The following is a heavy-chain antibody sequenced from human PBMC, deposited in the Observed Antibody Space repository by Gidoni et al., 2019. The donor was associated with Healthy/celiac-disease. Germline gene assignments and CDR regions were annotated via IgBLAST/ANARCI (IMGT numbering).Heavy chain of an antibody. D-gene: IGHD3-16*01. Sequence: QVQLQESGPALVKPSQPLSLTCTVSGGSLSTGCSYWSWIRQHPGKGLEWIGYIYYSGSTYYNPSLKSRVTISVDTSKNQFSLKLSSVTAADTAVYYCARDDTGTYATWGHAFDIWGQGTMVTVSS. V-gene: IGHV4-31*03. CDR2: IYYSGST. J-gene: IGHJ3*02. CDR1: GGSLSTGCSY. CDR3: ARDDTGTYATWGHAFDI.